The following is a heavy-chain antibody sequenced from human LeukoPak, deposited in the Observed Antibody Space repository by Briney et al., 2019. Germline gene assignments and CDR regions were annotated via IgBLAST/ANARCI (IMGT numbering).Heavy chain of an antibody. CDR3: ARDHGVHSSGWPTKTH. D-gene: IGHD6-19*01. V-gene: IGHV1-46*01. Sequence: ASVKVSCKASGYTFTSYYMHWVRQAPGQGLEWMGIINPSGGSTSYAQKFQGRVTMTRETSTSTVYMELSSLRSEDTAVYYCARDHGVHSSGWPTKTHWGQGTLVTVSS. CDR2: INPSGGST. J-gene: IGHJ4*02. CDR1: GYTFTSYY.